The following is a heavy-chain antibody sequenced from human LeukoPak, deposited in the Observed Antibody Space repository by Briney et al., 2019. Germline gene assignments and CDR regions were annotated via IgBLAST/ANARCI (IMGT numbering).Heavy chain of an antibody. Sequence: GGSLRLSCAASGFTFSSYGMRWVRQAPGKGLEWVAVIWYDGSNKYYADSVKGRFTISRDNSKNTLYLQMNSLRAEDTAVYYCAKEGVHGDYDYWGQGTLVTVSS. CDR2: IWYDGSNK. D-gene: IGHD4-17*01. CDR1: GFTFSSYG. CDR3: AKEGVHGDYDY. V-gene: IGHV3-33*06. J-gene: IGHJ4*02.